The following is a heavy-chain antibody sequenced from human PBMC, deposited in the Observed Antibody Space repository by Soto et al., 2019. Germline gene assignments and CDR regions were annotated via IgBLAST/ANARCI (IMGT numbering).Heavy chain of an antibody. D-gene: IGHD3-16*01. Sequence: QVQLVQSGAEVRRPGASVRISCKTSGYNFNTYGIIWVRQPPGQGLAWMGWISGDNGYTKYAQSLEDRVTLSTDTSTSTAYLELRSLRSGDTAVYFCARDRDYSHTDADIDYWGQGTLVTVSS. CDR3: ARDRDYSHTDADIDY. CDR2: ISGDNGYT. J-gene: IGHJ4*02. CDR1: GYNFNTYG. V-gene: IGHV1-18*01.